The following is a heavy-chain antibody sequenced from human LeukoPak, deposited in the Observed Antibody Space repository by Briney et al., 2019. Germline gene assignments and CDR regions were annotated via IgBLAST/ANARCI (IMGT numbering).Heavy chain of an antibody. CDR1: GFTFSSYW. V-gene: IGHV3-74*01. J-gene: IGHJ4*02. CDR3: AKRRGPTYGDFDF. CDR2: IHSDGGTT. Sequence: GGSLRLSCAACGFTFSSYWMHWVRQAPGKGLVWVSRIHSDGGTTSYADSVKGRFTISRDNSGHTVFLEMNDLRADDTAVYYCAKRRGPTYGDFDFWGQGTLVTVSS. D-gene: IGHD4-17*01.